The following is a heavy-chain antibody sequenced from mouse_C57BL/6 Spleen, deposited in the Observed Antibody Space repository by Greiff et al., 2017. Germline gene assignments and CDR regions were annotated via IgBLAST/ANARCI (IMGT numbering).Heavy chain of an antibody. CDR1: GFTFSDYG. J-gene: IGHJ1*03. V-gene: IGHV5-17*01. Sequence: EVKLVESGGGLVKPGGSLKLSCAASGFTFSDYGMHWVRQAPEKGLEWVAYISSGSSTIYYADTVKGRFTISRDNAKNTLFLQMTSLRSEDTAMYYCARPSYYGSSLLNFDVWGTGTTVTVSS. CDR3: ARPSYYGSSLLNFDV. D-gene: IGHD1-1*01. CDR2: ISSGSSTI.